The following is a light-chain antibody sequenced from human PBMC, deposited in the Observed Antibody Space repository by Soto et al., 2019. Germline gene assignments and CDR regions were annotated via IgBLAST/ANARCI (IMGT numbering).Light chain of an antibody. V-gene: IGLV2-14*01. J-gene: IGLJ3*02. Sequence: QSALTQPASVSGSPGQSITISCTGTSSDVGGYNHVSWYQQHPGKAPKLMIYEVSNRPSGVSNRFSGSKSGNTASLTISGLQAEDEADYYCSSYTSSSTNWVFGGGTKLTVL. CDR3: SSYTSSSTNWV. CDR1: SSDVGGYNH. CDR2: EVS.